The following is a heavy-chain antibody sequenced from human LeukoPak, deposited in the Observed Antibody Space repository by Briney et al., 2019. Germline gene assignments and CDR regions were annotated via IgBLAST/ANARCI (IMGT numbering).Heavy chain of an antibody. CDR3: VKGPYYESPALDS. J-gene: IGHJ4*02. CDR2: ISSSSSYT. CDR1: GFTFSDYY. V-gene: IGHV3-11*05. Sequence: GGSLRLSCAASGFTFSDYYMSWIRQAPGKGLEWVSYISSSSSYTNYADSVKGRFTISRDNSQNTLYVQMTSLRTEDTAIYYCVKGPYYESPALDSWGQGTLVTVSS. D-gene: IGHD3-16*01.